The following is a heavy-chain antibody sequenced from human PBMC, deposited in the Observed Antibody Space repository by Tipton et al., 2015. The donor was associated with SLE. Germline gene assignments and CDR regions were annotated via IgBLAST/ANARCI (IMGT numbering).Heavy chain of an antibody. V-gene: IGHV4-59*01. CDR1: GASISNYY. D-gene: IGHD2-2*02. Sequence: TLSLTCTVSGASISNYYWGWIRQPPGKGLEWIGYINHSGTTNYNPSLKSRVTISIDTSKNQFSLKLSSVTAADTAVYYCARGGCSSNSCYTGAFDIWGQGTMVTVSS. CDR3: ARGGCSSNSCYTGAFDI. J-gene: IGHJ3*02. CDR2: INHSGTT.